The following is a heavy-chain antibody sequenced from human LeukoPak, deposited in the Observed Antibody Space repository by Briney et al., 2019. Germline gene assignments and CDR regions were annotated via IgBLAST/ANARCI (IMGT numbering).Heavy chain of an antibody. CDR2: ISDSGGST. CDR3: VRGYAFGPYGMDV. D-gene: IGHD5-18*01. J-gene: IGHJ6*02. CDR1: GFPFSTYA. V-gene: IGHV3-64D*09. Sequence: GGSLRLSCSPSGFPFSTYAMHWVRQAPAEGLEYVSAISDSGGSTNYADSVKGRFTISRDNSKNTLYLQMSSLRAEDTAVYFCVRGYAFGPYGMDVWGQGTTVTVSS.